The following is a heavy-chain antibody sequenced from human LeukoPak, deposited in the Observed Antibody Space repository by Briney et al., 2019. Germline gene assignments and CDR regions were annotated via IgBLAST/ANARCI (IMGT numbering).Heavy chain of an antibody. D-gene: IGHD2-21*01. CDR3: ARGPDSFYGMDV. J-gene: IGHJ6*02. Sequence: ASVKVSCKASGYTFTSYDINWVRQATGQGLEWMGWMNPNSGNTDYAQKFQGRFTMTRNTSISTAYMELSSLRSEDTAVYYCARGPDSFYGMDVWGQGTTVTVSS. CDR2: MNPNSGNT. V-gene: IGHV1-8*01. CDR1: GYTFTSYD.